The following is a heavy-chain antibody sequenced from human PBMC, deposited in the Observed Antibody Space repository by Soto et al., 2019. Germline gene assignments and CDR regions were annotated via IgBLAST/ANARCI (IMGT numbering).Heavy chain of an antibody. J-gene: IGHJ5*02. V-gene: IGHV4-30-2*01. CDR2: IYRSGST. CDR1: GYSISSGGYS. CDR3: ARGTTITGTTPGYWFDP. Sequence: PSETLSLTCAVSGYSISSGGYSWRLIRRPPGKGLELIGYIYRSGSTYYNPSLKSPVTISVDRSKNQFSLKLSSVPAADTAVYYCARGTTITGTTPGYWFDPWGKGTLVTVSS. D-gene: IGHD1-7*01.